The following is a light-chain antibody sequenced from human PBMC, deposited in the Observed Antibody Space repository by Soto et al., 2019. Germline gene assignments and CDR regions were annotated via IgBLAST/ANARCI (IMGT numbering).Light chain of an antibody. J-gene: IGKJ2*01. CDR2: AAS. Sequence: DIQMTQSPPSLSASVGDRVTISCRASRNINIHLNWYQQKPGKAPNLLIFAASNLQSGVPPRFSGGGSGTDFTLTISSLQPDDFATYYCQQTDSFTYTSGQGTK. CDR1: RNINIH. V-gene: IGKV1-39*01. CDR3: QQTDSFTYT.